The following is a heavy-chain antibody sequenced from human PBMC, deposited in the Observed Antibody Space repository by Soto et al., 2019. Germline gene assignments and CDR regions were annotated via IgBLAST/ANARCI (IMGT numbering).Heavy chain of an antibody. D-gene: IGHD1-1*01. Sequence: ASVKVSCKASGYTFTFRYLHWVRQAPGQALEWMGWITPFKSDTNYAQKFQDRVTITRDRSVSTAYVELSNLRSDDTAMYYCARSPFAGSDAFDIWGQGTMVTVSS. CDR2: ITPFKSDT. CDR3: ARSPFAGSDAFDI. J-gene: IGHJ3*02. CDR1: GYTFTFRY. V-gene: IGHV1-45*02.